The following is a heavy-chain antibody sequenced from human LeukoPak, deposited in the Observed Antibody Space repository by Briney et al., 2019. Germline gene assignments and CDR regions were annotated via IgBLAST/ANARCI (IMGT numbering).Heavy chain of an antibody. V-gene: IGHV3-23*01. CDR1: GFIFSSYA. Sequence: GGSLRLSCAASGFIFSSYAMSWVRQAPGKGLEWVSGISGSADITDYADSVKGRFTISRDNSKNTLYLQMNSLRAEDTAVYYCAKDLYYFGSGSHDYWGQGTLVTVSS. J-gene: IGHJ4*02. CDR2: ISGSADIT. CDR3: AKDLYYFGSGSHDY. D-gene: IGHD3-10*01.